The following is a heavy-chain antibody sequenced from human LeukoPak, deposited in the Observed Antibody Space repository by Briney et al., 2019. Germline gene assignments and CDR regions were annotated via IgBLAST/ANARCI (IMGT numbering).Heavy chain of an antibody. Sequence: ASVKVSCKASGYTFTAYYIHWVRQAPGQGLEWMGWINPNNGDTNYAQKFQGSVTMTRDTSSSTAYMELTGLRSDDTAVYYCARDGVYSRDFDAFDIWGQGTMVTVSS. J-gene: IGHJ3*02. CDR3: ARDGVYSRDFDAFDI. CDR1: GYTFTAYY. V-gene: IGHV1-2*02. D-gene: IGHD6-13*01. CDR2: INPNNGDT.